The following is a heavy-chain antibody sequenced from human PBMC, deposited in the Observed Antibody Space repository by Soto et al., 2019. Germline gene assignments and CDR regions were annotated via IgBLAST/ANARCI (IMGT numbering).Heavy chain of an antibody. CDR3: AREYSSSRYFDY. Sequence: EVQLVESGGGLIQPGGSLRLSCAASGITFSSYWMHWVRQAPGKGLVWVSRINTDGSSTSYADSVKGRFTISRDNAKNTLYLQMNSLRAEDTAVYYCAREYSSSRYFDYWGQGTLVTVSS. J-gene: IGHJ4*02. CDR2: INTDGSST. CDR1: GITFSSYW. D-gene: IGHD6-13*01. V-gene: IGHV3-74*01.